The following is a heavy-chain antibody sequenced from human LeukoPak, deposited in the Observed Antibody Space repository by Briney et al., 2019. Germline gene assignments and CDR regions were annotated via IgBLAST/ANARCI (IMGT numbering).Heavy chain of an antibody. CDR3: ARGPTWAPAAIDY. CDR1: GGSISSYY. V-gene: IGHV4-59*01. J-gene: IGHJ4*02. Sequence: PSETLSLTCTVSGGSISSYYWSWIRQPPGKGLEWIGYIYYSGSTNYNPSLKSRVTISVDTSKNQFSLKLSSVTAADTAVYYCARGPTWAPAAIDYWGQGTLVTVSS. CDR2: IYYSGST. D-gene: IGHD2-2*01.